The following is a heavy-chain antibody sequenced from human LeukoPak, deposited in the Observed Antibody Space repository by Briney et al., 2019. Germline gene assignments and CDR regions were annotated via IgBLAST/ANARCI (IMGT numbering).Heavy chain of an antibody. Sequence: GGSLRLSCAASGFTFSSYAMSWVRQAPGKGLEWVSAISGSGGSTYYADSVKGRFTISRDNPKNTLYLQMNSLRAEDTAVYYCAASLSSRGAFDIWGQGTMVTVPS. D-gene: IGHD6-6*01. J-gene: IGHJ3*02. CDR1: GFTFSSYA. CDR3: AASLSSRGAFDI. CDR2: ISGSGGST. V-gene: IGHV3-23*01.